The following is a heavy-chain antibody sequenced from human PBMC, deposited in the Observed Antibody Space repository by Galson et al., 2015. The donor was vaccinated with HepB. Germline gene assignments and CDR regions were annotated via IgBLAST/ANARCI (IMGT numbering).Heavy chain of an antibody. CDR3: ARDKDASGTLDH. CDR2: ISYDGSNK. D-gene: IGHD3/OR15-3a*01. Sequence: SLRLSCAASGFTFSSYGMHWVRQAPGKGLEWVAVISYDGSNKYYADSVKGRFTISRDNSKNTLYLQMNSLRAEDTAIYYCARDKDASGTLDHWGQGTLVTVSS. J-gene: IGHJ1*01. CDR1: GFTFSSYG. V-gene: IGHV3-30*03.